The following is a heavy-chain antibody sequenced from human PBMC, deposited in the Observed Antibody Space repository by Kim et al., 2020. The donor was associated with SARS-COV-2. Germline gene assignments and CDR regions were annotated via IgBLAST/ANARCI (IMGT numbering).Heavy chain of an antibody. Sequence: SETLSLTCTVSGGSISSYYWSWIRQPPGKGLEWIGYIYYSGSTNYNPSLKSRVTISVDTSKNQFSLKLSSVTAADTAVYYCARVDFWSGYLDYWGQGALGTVSP. CDR1: GGSISSYY. D-gene: IGHD3-3*01. J-gene: IGHJ4*02. V-gene: IGHV4-59*01. CDR2: IYYSGST. CDR3: ARVDFWSGYLDY.